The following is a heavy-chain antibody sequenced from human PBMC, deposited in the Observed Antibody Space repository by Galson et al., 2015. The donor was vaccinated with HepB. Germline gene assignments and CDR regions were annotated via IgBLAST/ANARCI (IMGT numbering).Heavy chain of an antibody. Sequence: SVKVSCKVSGYTLTELSMHWVRQAPGKGLEWMGGFDPEDGETIYAQKFQGRVTMTRDTSISTAYMELSSLRSDDTAVYYCARGGGHNAFDIWGQGTMVTVSS. CDR1: GYTLTELS. CDR3: ARGGGHNAFDI. CDR2: FDPEDGET. J-gene: IGHJ3*02. D-gene: IGHD3-10*01. V-gene: IGHV1-24*01.